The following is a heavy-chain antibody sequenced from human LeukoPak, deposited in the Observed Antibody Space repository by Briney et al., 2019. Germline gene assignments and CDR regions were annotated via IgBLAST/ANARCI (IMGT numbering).Heavy chain of an antibody. CDR3: ARGRWVRGVTHFDY. CDR2: IYNSGST. V-gene: IGHV4-4*07. Sequence: PSETLSLTCTVSGGSISSSYWCWIRQPAGKRLEWIVRIYNSGSTNYNPSLKSRVTMSVDTPKNQFSLKLSSVTAADTAVYYCARGRWVRGVTHFDYWGQGTLVTVSS. J-gene: IGHJ4*02. D-gene: IGHD3-10*01. CDR1: GGSISSSY.